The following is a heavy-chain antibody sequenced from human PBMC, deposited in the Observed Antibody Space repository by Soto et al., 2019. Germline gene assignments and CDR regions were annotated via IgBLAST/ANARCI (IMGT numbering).Heavy chain of an antibody. CDR2: INHSGGT. D-gene: IGHD3-9*01. V-gene: IGHV4-34*01. CDR3: ASLTYYDILTGYYTPHNWFDP. CDR1: GGPFSGYY. J-gene: IGHJ5*02. Sequence: PSETLSLTCAVYGGPFSGYYWSWIRQPPGKGLEWIGEINHSGGTNYNPSLKSRVTISVDTSKNQFSLKLSSVTAADTAVYYCASLTYYDILTGYYTPHNWFDPWGQGTLVTVSS.